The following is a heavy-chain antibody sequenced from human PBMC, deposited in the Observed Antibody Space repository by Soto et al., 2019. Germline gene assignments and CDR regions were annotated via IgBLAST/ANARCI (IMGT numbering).Heavy chain of an antibody. J-gene: IGHJ4*02. D-gene: IGHD3-9*01. Sequence: EVHLLGSGGDLVKPGGSLRLSCEVSGFTFNNFAMSWVRQSPGKGLEWVSTISSDGDLRHYAESVKGRFTISRDNSKSSLFLQMNSLRAEGTALYFCAKVRQRFLDILTGATNFDSWGQGTLVTVSS. V-gene: IGHV3-23*01. CDR2: ISSDGDLR. CDR3: AKVRQRFLDILTGATNFDS. CDR1: GFTFNNFA.